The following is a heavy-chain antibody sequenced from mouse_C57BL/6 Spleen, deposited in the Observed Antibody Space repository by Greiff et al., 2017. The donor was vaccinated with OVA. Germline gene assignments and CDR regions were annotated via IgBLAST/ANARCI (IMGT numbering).Heavy chain of an antibody. V-gene: IGHV1-15*01. CDR2: IDPETGGT. CDR1: GYTFTDYE. D-gene: IGHD2-3*01. Sequence: QVQLKESGAELVRPGASVTMSCKASGYTFTDYEMHWVKQTPVQGLEWIGAIDPETGGTAYNQKFKGKAILTADKSSSTAYMELRSLTSEDSAVYYCTRRKIYYVYFDYWGQGTTLTVSS. CDR3: TRRKIYYVYFDY. J-gene: IGHJ2*01.